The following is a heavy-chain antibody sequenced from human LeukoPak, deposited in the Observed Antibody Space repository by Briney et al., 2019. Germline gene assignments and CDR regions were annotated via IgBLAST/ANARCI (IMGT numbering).Heavy chain of an antibody. CDR1: GFTVSSNC. V-gene: IGHV3-66*01. CDR3: ASISDLLYYFDS. J-gene: IGHJ4*02. CDR2: SYTGGNT. Sequence: PGGSLRLSCAASGFTVSSNCMSWVRQAPGKGLEWVSVSYTGGNTQYADSVKGRFTLSRDNSKNTVYLQMNSLRVEDTAMYYCASISDLLYYFDSWGQGTLVTVSS.